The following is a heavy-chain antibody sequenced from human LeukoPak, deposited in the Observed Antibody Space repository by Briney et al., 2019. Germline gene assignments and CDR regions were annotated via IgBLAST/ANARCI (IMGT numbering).Heavy chain of an antibody. V-gene: IGHV3-30*18. J-gene: IGHJ5*02. CDR2: ISYDGSNK. CDR1: GFTFSNYG. CDR3: AKDRGYGSGSYYNIRWYNWFDP. D-gene: IGHD3-10*01. Sequence: PGGSLRLSCAASGFTFSNYGMHWVRQAPGKGLEWVAVISYDGSNKYYADSVKGRFTISRDNSKNTLYLQMNSLRAEDTAVYYCAKDRGYGSGSYYNIRWYNWFDPWGQGTLVTVSS.